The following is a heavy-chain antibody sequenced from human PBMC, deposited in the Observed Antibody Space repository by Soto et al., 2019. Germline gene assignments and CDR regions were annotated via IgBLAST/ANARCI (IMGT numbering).Heavy chain of an antibody. J-gene: IGHJ4*02. CDR3: ARATYYYDRSGYLYYFDY. Sequence: SETLSLTCTVSGGSISTYYWTWIRQPPGKGLEWIGHIYYTGSTNYNPSLKSRVTVSVDTSKNQFSLKLSSVTAADTAVYYCARATYYYDRSGYLYYFDYWGQGTWSPSPQ. CDR1: GGSISTYY. CDR2: IYYTGST. D-gene: IGHD3-22*01. V-gene: IGHV4-59*01.